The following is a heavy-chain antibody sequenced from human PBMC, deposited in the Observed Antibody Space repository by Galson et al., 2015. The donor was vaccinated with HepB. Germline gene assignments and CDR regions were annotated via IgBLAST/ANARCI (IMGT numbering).Heavy chain of an antibody. D-gene: IGHD4-23*01. CDR1: GFTFSSYA. CDR3: AREGSWVKFDY. V-gene: IGHV3-23*01. Sequence: SLRLSCAASGFTFSSYAMSWVRQAPGKGLEWISSISGGGGSTYYADSVKGRFTISRDNSKNTLYLQMNSLRAEDTVVFYCAREGSWVKFDYWGHGTLVTVSS. J-gene: IGHJ4*01. CDR2: ISGGGGST.